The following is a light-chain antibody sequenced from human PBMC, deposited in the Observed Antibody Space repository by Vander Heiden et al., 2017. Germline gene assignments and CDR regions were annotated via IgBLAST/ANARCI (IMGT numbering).Light chain of an antibody. J-gene: IGLJ2*01. V-gene: IGLV3-10*01. CDR3: YSTDSSRNHRGI. Sequence: SYDLPQPPSVSVSPGQTARITCSGDPLSKKYTYWYRQKSGQAPVLVIYEDAKRPSGIPERLSGSSSGTMATLTISGAQVEDEGDYYCYSTDSSRNHRGIFGGGTKLTVL. CDR1: PLSKKY. CDR2: EDA.